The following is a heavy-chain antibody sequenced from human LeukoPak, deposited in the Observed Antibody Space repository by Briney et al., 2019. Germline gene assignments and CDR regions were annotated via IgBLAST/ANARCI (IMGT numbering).Heavy chain of an antibody. CDR2: ISDNGGST. V-gene: IGHV3-64D*06. D-gene: IGHD1-1*01. J-gene: IGHJ4*02. Sequence: WGSLRLSCSASGFILRSHAMHWVRQAPGRGLEYVSRISDNGGSTYYADSVKGRFTISRDNSKNTLYLQMSSLRAVDTAVYYCVKDNEAGGSPFDRWGQGTLVTVSS. CDR1: GFILRSHA. CDR3: VKDNEAGGSPFDR.